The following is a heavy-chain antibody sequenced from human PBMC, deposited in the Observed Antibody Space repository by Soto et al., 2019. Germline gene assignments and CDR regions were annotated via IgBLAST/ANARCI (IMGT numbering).Heavy chain of an antibody. J-gene: IGHJ3*02. Sequence: PSETLSLTCTVSGGSISSSSYYWGWIRQPPGKGLEWIGSIYYSGSTYYNPSLKSRVTISVDTSKNQFSLKLSSVTAADTAVYYCARVKGRGPFDIWGQGTMVTVS. CDR1: GGSISSSSYY. CDR2: IYYSGST. CDR3: ARVKGRGPFDI. V-gene: IGHV4-39*01.